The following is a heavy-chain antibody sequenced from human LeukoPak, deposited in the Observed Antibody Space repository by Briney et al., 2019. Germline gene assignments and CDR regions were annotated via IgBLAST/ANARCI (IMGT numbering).Heavy chain of an antibody. Sequence: PSETLSLTCTVSGGSISTSNYYWGWIRQPPGKGLEWIGRIYTSGSTNYNPSLKSRVTMSVDTSKNQFSLKLSSVTAADTAVYYCASEDEYYYDSSGYFAWGQGTLVTVSS. V-gene: IGHV4-39*07. D-gene: IGHD3-22*01. CDR1: GGSISTSNYY. CDR2: IYTSGST. J-gene: IGHJ5*02. CDR3: ASEDEYYYDSSGYFA.